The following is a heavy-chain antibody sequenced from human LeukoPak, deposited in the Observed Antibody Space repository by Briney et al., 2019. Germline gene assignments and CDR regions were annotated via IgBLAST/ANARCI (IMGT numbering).Heavy chain of an antibody. CDR2: INHSGST. CDR1: GGSFSGYY. CDR3: ARAGPHLRYFDWLRRFFDY. Sequence: KPSETLSLTCAVYGGSFSGYYWSWIRQPPGEGLEWIGEINHSGSTNYNPSLKSRVTISVDTSKNQFSLKLSSVTAADTAVYYCARAGPHLRYFDWLRRFFDYWGQGTLVTVSS. V-gene: IGHV4-34*01. J-gene: IGHJ4*02. D-gene: IGHD3-9*01.